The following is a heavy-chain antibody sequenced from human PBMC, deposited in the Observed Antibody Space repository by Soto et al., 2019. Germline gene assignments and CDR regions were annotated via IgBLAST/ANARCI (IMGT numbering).Heavy chain of an antibody. CDR3: ARDRSYSLDV. Sequence: EVQLVESGGGLLQPGGSLRLSCAVSGSTFSNDWMHWVRQAPGKGLVWLSHINSDGSSTNYADFVKGRFTIARDNAKNTVYLQMNSLRAEDTAVYYCARDRSYSLDVWGQGTTVTVSS. V-gene: IGHV3-74*01. CDR1: GSTFSNDW. J-gene: IGHJ6*02. CDR2: INSDGSST.